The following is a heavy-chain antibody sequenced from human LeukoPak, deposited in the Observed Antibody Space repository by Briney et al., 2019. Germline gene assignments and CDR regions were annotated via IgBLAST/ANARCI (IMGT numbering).Heavy chain of an antibody. D-gene: IGHD2-2*01. Sequence: SETLSLTCTVSGGSISSYYWSWIRQPPGKGLEWIGYIYYSGSTNYNPSLKSRVTISVDTSKNQFSLKLSSVTAADTAVYYCARGQGGYCSSTSCRGHFDYWGQGTLVTVSS. CDR2: IYYSGST. J-gene: IGHJ4*02. V-gene: IGHV4-59*12. CDR3: ARGQGGYCSSTSCRGHFDY. CDR1: GGSISSYY.